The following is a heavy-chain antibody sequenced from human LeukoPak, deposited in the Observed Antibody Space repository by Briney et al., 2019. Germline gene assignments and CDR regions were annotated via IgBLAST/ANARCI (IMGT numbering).Heavy chain of an antibody. CDR1: GYSLSSGYY. CDR3: ARVGSGWYIGY. V-gene: IGHV4-38-2*02. J-gene: IGHJ4*02. CDR2: ISHRGST. Sequence: SETLSLTCPVSGYSLSSGYYWGWIRQPPGKGLEWIGSISHRGSTYYNPSLKSRVTISLDTSKNQFSLKLSSVTAADTAVYYCARVGSGWYIGYWGQGTLVTVSS. D-gene: IGHD6-19*01.